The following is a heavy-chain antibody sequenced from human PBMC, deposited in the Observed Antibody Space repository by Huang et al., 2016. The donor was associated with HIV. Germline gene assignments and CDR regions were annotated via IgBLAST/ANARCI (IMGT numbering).Heavy chain of an antibody. V-gene: IGHV3-30-3*01. Sequence: QVQLVESGGGVVQPGGSLRLACAASGFTFSNYPMHWVHQAPGKGLEVVAVISDDDGSTTYFADSLKGRFTISRDNSKNTVYLQMSSLRADDTAVFYCARDVLRGLGYFDVWGRGTLVTVSS. J-gene: IGHJ2*01. CDR2: ISDDDGSTT. CDR3: ARDVLRGLGYFDV. D-gene: IGHD4-17*01. CDR1: GFTFSNYP.